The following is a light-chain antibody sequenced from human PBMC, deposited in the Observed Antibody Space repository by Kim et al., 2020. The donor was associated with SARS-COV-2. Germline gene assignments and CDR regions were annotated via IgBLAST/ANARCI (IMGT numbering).Light chain of an antibody. J-gene: IGLJ3*02. Sequence: YELTQPSSVSVSPGQTARITCSGDVLAKKYARWFQQKPGQAPVLVIYKDSERPSGIPERFSGSSSGTTVTLTISGAQVEDEADYYCYSAADNNLRVFGGGTQLTVL. V-gene: IGLV3-27*01. CDR2: KDS. CDR3: YSAADNNLRV. CDR1: VLAKKY.